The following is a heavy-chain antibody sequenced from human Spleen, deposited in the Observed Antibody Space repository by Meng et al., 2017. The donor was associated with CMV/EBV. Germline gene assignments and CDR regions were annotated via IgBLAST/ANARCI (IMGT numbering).Heavy chain of an antibody. Sequence: QVEVVESGGGGVPPWGSLRPSCATSGFTFSASGMHWVRQAPGKGPEWVAFIRYDGSDKYYADSVRGRFTISRDNSKNTLYLQMNSLRPEDTAVYYCATSGYSSIWYPLDYWGQGTLVTVSS. D-gene: IGHD6-13*01. CDR1: GFTFSASG. CDR3: ATSGYSSIWYPLDY. CDR2: IRYDGSDK. J-gene: IGHJ4*02. V-gene: IGHV3-30*02.